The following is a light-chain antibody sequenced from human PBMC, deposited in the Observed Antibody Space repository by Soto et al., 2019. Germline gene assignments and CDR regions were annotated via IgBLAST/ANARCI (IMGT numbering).Light chain of an antibody. CDR3: QQANSFPVT. V-gene: IGKV1-12*01. Sequence: DIQMTQSPSSVSASVGDRVTLTCRASQGISNWLAWYQQKPGKAPKFLIYAVSTLQSGVPSRFSGSVSGTNFPLTISSLQPEDFATYYCQQANSFPVTFGGGTKVEIK. CDR1: QGISNW. CDR2: AVS. J-gene: IGKJ4*01.